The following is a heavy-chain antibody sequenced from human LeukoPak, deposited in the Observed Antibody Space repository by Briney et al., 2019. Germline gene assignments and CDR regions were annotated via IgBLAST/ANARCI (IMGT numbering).Heavy chain of an antibody. CDR1: GGSISSYY. J-gene: IGHJ5*02. V-gene: IGHV4-4*07. CDR3: AGDPLAVAGISPNWFDP. CDR2: IYTSGST. Sequence: PSETLSLTCTVSGGSISSYYWSWIRQPAGKGLEWIGRIYTSGSTNYNPSLKSRVTMSVDTSKNQFSLKLSSATAADTAVYYCAGDPLAVAGISPNWFDPWGQGTLVTVSS. D-gene: IGHD6-19*01.